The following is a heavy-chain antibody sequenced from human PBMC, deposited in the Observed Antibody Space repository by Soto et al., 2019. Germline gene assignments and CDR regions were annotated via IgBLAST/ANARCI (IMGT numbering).Heavy chain of an antibody. Sequence: PSQTLSLTCAISGDSVSSNSAAWNWIRQSPSRGLERLGRTYYRSKWYNDYAVSVKSRITINPDTSKNQFSLQLNSVTPEDTAVDYCARDYYDSSGYYYSGREYFDYWGQGTLVTVSS. CDR3: ARDYYDSSGYYYSGREYFDY. CDR2: TYYRSKWYN. D-gene: IGHD3-22*01. CDR1: GDSVSSNSAA. J-gene: IGHJ4*02. V-gene: IGHV6-1*01.